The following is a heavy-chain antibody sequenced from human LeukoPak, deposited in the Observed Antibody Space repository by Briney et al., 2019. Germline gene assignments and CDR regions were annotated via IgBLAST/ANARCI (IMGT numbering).Heavy chain of an antibody. V-gene: IGHV4-59*08. CDR3: ARDNAGPDAFDI. CDR2: VYYGGST. CDR1: GVSIRSYY. Sequence: SETLSLTCTVSGVSIRSYYWTWIRQPPGKGLEWIGYVYYGGSTNYNPSLKSRVTISLDTSKNQFSLKLSPVTAADTAVYYCARDNAGPDAFDIWGQGTMVTVSS. J-gene: IGHJ3*02. D-gene: IGHD1-1*01.